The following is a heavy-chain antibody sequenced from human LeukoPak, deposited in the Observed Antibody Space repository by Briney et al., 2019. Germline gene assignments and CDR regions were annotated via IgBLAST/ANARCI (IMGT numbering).Heavy chain of an antibody. J-gene: IGHJ4*02. Sequence: SETLSLTCSVPGGSMSSGGYYWSWIRQHPGKGLEWMGHIYYSGTVYYNPSLRSRVSISVDTSKNQFSLRLSSVTVADTAVYYCARLGMAASYFYDRSGDKFDYWGQGTLVTVSS. CDR3: ARLGMAASYFYDRSGDKFDY. CDR2: IYYSGTV. D-gene: IGHD3-22*01. CDR1: GGSMSSGGYY. V-gene: IGHV4-31*03.